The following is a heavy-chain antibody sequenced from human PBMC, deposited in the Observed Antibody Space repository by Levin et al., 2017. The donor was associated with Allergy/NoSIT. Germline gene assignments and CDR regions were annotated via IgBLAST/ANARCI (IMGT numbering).Heavy chain of an antibody. CDR1: GGSISSGGYS. Sequence: SETLSLTCAVSGGSISSGGYSWSWIWQPPGKGMEWIGNIYLSGSTYYNPSLKSRVTISVDRSKNQFSLNLSSVTAADTAVYYCARVAGYSYGYYFDYWGQGTLVTVSS. D-gene: IGHD5-18*01. J-gene: IGHJ4*02. CDR3: ARVAGYSYGYYFDY. CDR2: IYLSGST. V-gene: IGHV4-30-2*01.